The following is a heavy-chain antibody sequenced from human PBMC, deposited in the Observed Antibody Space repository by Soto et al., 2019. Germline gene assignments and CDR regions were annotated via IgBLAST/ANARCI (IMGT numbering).Heavy chain of an antibody. Sequence: SETLSLTCAVYGGSFSGYYWSWIRQPPWKGLEWIGEINHSGSTNYNPSLKSRVTISVDTSKNQFSLKLSSVTAADTAVYYCARGPIPYYYGSGSRRTFDYWGQGSLVTVSS. J-gene: IGHJ4*02. CDR2: INHSGST. V-gene: IGHV4-34*01. CDR1: GGSFSGYY. CDR3: ARGPIPYYYGSGSRRTFDY. D-gene: IGHD3-10*01.